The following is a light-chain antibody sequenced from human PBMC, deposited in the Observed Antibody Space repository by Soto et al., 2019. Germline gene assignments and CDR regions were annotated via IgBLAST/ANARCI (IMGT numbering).Light chain of an antibody. J-gene: IGKJ4*01. CDR2: AAS. V-gene: IGKV1-12*02. Sequence: DIQMTQSPSSVSASVGDSVTITCRASQGILTYLAWYQQKPGEAPKLLISAASSLQRGVPSRFSGSGSGTDFTLTIRSLQPEDFATYYCQQTKTFPFTFGGGTKVEIK. CDR1: QGILTY. CDR3: QQTKTFPFT.